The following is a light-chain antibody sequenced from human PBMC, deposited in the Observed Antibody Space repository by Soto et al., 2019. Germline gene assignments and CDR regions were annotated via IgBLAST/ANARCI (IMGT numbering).Light chain of an antibody. CDR1: SSTIGAGYD. CDR2: GNS. J-gene: IGLJ2*01. CDR3: QSYDSSLNGVV. Sequence: QSVLTQPPSVSGAPGQRVTISCIGSSSTIGAGYDVHWYQQLPGTAPKLLIYGNSNRPSGVPDRFSGSKSGTSASLAITGLQAEDEADYYCQSYDSSLNGVVFGGGTQLTVL. V-gene: IGLV1-40*01.